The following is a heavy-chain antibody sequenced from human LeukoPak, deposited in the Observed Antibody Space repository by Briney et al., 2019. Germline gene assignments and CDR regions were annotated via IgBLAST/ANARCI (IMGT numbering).Heavy chain of an antibody. J-gene: IGHJ4*02. CDR1: GGSISSGGYY. D-gene: IGHD3-10*01. CDR3: ARRPPGTMVRGKPFDY. CDR2: IYYSGST. Sequence: ASETLSLTCTVSGGSISSGGYYWGWIRQPPGKGLEWIGSIYYSGSTYYNPSLKSRVTISVDTSKNQFSLKLSSVTAADTAVYYCARRPPGTMVRGKPFDYWGQGTLVTVSS. V-gene: IGHV4-39*01.